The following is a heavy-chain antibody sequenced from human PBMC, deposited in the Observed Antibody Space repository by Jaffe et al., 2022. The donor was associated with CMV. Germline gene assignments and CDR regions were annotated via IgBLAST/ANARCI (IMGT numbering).Heavy chain of an antibody. J-gene: IGHJ4*02. CDR2: MYYRGNT. D-gene: IGHD3-3*02. Sequence: QVQLQESGPGLVEPSQTLSLTCTVSGDSISTVGYSWTWIRQHPGKGLEFIGFMYYRGNTYYNPSLKSRLTMSIDKSNNQFSLKLASVTAADTAMYYCARGSRQHLGDFFAYWGQGTLVTVSS. CDR3: ARGSRQHLGDFFAY. CDR1: GDSISTVGYS. V-gene: IGHV4-31*03.